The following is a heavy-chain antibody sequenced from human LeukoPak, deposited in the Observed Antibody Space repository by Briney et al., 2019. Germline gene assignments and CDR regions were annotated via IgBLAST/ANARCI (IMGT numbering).Heavy chain of an antibody. V-gene: IGHV4-39*01. J-gene: IGHJ3*02. CDR3: ARPAREGSSGRLDAFDI. D-gene: IGHD3-22*01. Sequence: SETLSLTCTVSGGSISSCSCYWGWIRQPPGKGLEWIGSIYYGGSTHYNPSLKSRVTISVDTSKNQFSLKLSSVTAADTAVYYCARPAREGSSGRLDAFDIWGRGTMVTVSS. CDR1: GGSISSCSCY. CDR2: IYYGGST.